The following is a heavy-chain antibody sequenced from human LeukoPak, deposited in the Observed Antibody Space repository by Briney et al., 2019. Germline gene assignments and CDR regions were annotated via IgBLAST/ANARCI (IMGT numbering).Heavy chain of an antibody. CDR1: GGSISSGSYY. Sequence: ASQTLSLTCTVSGGSISSGSYYWSWIRQPAGKGLEWIGRIYTSGSTNYNPSLKSRVTISVGTSKNQFSLKLSSVTAADTAVYYCARDSGYRHFDYWGQGTLVTVSS. CDR2: IYTSGST. V-gene: IGHV4-61*02. D-gene: IGHD5-12*01. CDR3: ARDSGYRHFDY. J-gene: IGHJ4*02.